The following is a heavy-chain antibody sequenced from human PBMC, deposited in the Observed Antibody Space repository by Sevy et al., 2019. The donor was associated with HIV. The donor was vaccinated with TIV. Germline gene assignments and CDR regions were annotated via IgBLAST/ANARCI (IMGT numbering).Heavy chain of an antibody. CDR1: GFTFSSYG. D-gene: IGHD2-15*01. V-gene: IGHV3-33*01. CDR3: ARGGGGIVVGTTIIYYYYGMDV. Sequence: GGSLRLSCAASGFTFSSYGMHWVHQAPGKGLEWVAVIWYDGSSKYYADSVKGRFTISRDNSKNTLYLQMNSLRAEDTAVYYCARGGGGIVVGTTIIYYYYGMDVWGQGTTVTVSS. CDR2: IWYDGSSK. J-gene: IGHJ6*02.